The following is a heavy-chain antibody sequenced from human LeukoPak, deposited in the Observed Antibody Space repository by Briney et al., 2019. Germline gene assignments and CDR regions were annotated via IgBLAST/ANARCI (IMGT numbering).Heavy chain of an antibody. V-gene: IGHV3-66*01. J-gene: IGHJ4*02. CDR2: IYSGGST. D-gene: IGHD3-9*01. CDR3: TRYDILTGSYFDY. Sequence: GGSLRFSCAASGFTVSSNYMSWVRQAPGKGLEWVSVIYSGGSTYYADSVKGRFTISRDNSKNTLYLQMNSLRAEDTAVYYCTRYDILTGSYFDYWGQGTLVTVSS. CDR1: GFTVSSNY.